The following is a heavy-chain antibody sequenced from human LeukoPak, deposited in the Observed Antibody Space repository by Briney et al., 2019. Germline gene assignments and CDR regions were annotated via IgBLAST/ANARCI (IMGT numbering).Heavy chain of an antibody. CDR1: GFTFTNYA. V-gene: IGHV3-23*01. CDR2: ISGSGDST. D-gene: IGHD3-10*01. CDR3: AKSQGYYYGSGSYRPSSYYYYGMDV. J-gene: IGHJ6*02. Sequence: QSGASLRLSCAASGFTFTNYAMSWVRQAPGKGLEWVSAISGSGDSTHYADSVKGRFSISRDNPKNTLYLQMNSLRAEDTAVYYCAKSQGYYYGSGSYRPSSYYYYGMDVWGQGTTVTVSS.